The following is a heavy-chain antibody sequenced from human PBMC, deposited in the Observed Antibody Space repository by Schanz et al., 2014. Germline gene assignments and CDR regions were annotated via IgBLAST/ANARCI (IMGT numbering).Heavy chain of an antibody. V-gene: IGHV3-21*04. J-gene: IGHJ4*02. CDR1: GFIFRSYT. D-gene: IGHD2-2*01. CDR3: AKVAPAATYLDS. Sequence: EVQLVESGGGLVKPGGSLRLSCTASGFIFRSYTMNWVRQAPGKGLEWVSSLSSSGLYTFYADLAGGRFTISRDNAKNSLFLQMNSLSAEDTAVYYCAKVAPAATYLDSGGVGTLVTVSS. CDR2: LSSSGLYT.